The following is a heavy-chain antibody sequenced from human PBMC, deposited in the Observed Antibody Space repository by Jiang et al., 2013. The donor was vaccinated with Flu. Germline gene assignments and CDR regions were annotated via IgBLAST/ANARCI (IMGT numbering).Heavy chain of an antibody. J-gene: IGHJ6*02. Sequence: SGAEVKKPGASVKVSCKASGYTFTSYYMHWVRQAPGQGLEWMGIINPSGGSTSYAQKFQGRVTMTRDTSTSTVYMELSSLRSEDTAVYYCARDGDYGDYVGVYGMDVWGQGTTVTVSS. D-gene: IGHD4-17*01. CDR3: ARDGDYGDYVGVYGMDV. V-gene: IGHV1-46*01. CDR2: INPSGGST. CDR1: GYTFTSYY.